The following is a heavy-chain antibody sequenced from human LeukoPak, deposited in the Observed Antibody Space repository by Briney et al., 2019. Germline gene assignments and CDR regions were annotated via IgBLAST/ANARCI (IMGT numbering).Heavy chain of an antibody. Sequence: GGSLRLSCAASGFTFSSYAMSWVRQAPGKGLEWVAIISYDGSNKYYADSVKGRFTISRDNSKHTLFLQMNSLRAEDTAVYYCAKGKSIAAAGTSLYYYYYMDVWGKGTTVTVSS. J-gene: IGHJ6*03. CDR3: AKGKSIAAAGTSLYYYYYMDV. CDR2: ISYDGSNK. D-gene: IGHD6-13*01. CDR1: GFTFSSYA. V-gene: IGHV3-30*18.